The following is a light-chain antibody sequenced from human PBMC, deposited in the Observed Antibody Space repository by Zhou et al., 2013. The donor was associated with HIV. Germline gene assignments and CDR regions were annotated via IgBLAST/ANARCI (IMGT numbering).Light chain of an antibody. J-gene: IGKJ4*01. CDR3: QQRLTWPPIT. V-gene: IGKV3-11*01. CDR2: DTS. Sequence: PGERATLSCRASQSVGHYLAWYQHRPGQAPRLLIYDTSNRATGIPARFSGSGSGTDFTLTISSLEPEDFAVYYCQQRLTWPPITFGGGTKVEIK. CDR1: QSVGHY.